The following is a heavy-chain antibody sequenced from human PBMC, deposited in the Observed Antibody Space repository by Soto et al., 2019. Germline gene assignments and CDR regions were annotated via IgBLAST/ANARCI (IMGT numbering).Heavy chain of an antibody. D-gene: IGHD6-19*01. CDR1: VFTFSSYW. J-gene: IGHJ3*02. CDR2: IKQDGSEK. V-gene: IGHV3-7*03. Sequence: GPLRLSCAASVFTFSSYWMSWVRQAPGKGLEWVANIKQDGSEKYYVDSVKGRFTISRDNAKNSLYLQMNSLRAEDTAVYYCARAVAVAGPDAFDIWGQGTMVTVSS. CDR3: ARAVAVAGPDAFDI.